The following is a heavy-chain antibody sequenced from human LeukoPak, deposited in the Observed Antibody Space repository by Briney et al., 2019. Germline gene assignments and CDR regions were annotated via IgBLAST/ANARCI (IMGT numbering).Heavy chain of an antibody. CDR2: ISGSGDKS. CDR3: AKGPRTVRFGDRHKGMFDY. Sequence: GGTLRLSCAASGFTFGSYGMNWVRQAPGKGLEWVSVISGSGDKSYYTDSVKGRFTVSRDNSKNTVYLQMNSLRAEDTAVYYCAKGPRTVRFGDRHKGMFDYWGQGTLVTVSS. CDR1: GFTFGSYG. J-gene: IGHJ4*02. V-gene: IGHV3-23*01. D-gene: IGHD3-10*01.